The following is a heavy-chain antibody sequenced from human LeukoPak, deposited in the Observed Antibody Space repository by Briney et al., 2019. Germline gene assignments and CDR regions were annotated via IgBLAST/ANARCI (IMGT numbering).Heavy chain of an antibody. CDR2: INPSGGST. D-gene: IGHD2-8*02. J-gene: IGHJ6*02. CDR3: AREAVLGGLDV. V-gene: IGHV1-46*01. CDR1: GYTFTNYQ. Sequence: ASVKVSCEASGYTFTNYQIHWVRQAPGQGLELMGIINPSGGSTSYAQKFQGRVTMTRDTSTGTVYMELSSLRSEDTAVYYCAREAVLGGLDVWGQGTTVTGFS.